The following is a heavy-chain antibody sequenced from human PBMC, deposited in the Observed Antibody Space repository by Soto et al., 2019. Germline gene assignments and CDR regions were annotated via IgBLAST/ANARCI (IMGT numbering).Heavy chain of an antibody. D-gene: IGHD3-3*01. CDR3: AKGAIFGVVIIPDHDAFDI. V-gene: IGHV3-23*01. CDR2: ISGSGGST. J-gene: IGHJ3*02. Sequence: PRGSLRLSCAASGFTFSSYAMSWVRQAPGKGLEWVSAISGSGGSTYYADSVKGRFTISRDNSKNTLYLQMNSLRAEDTAVYYCAKGAIFGVVIIPDHDAFDIWGQGTMVTVSS. CDR1: GFTFSSYA.